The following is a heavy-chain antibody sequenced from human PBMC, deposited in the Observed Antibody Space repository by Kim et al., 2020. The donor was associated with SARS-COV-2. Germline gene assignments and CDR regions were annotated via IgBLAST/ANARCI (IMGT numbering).Heavy chain of an antibody. V-gene: IGHV3-33*05. Sequence: GGSLRLSCAASGFTFSSYGMHWVRQAPGKGLEWVAVISYDGSNKYYADSVKGRFTISRDNSKNTLYLQMNSLRAEDTAVYYCARGGSRASLLPGIAPRYGMDVWGQGTTVTVSS. CDR3: ARGGSRASLLPGIAPRYGMDV. J-gene: IGHJ6*02. CDR1: GFTFSSYG. CDR2: ISYDGSNK. D-gene: IGHD6-13*01.